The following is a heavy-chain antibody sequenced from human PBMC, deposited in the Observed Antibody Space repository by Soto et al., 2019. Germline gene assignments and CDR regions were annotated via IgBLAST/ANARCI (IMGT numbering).Heavy chain of an antibody. CDR2: ISYDGSNK. CDR3: ARDPRRDKYYDYVWGSRGEIYGMDV. D-gene: IGHD3-16*01. V-gene: IGHV3-30-3*01. CDR1: GFTFSSYA. Sequence: GGSLRLSCAASGFTFSSYAMHWVRQAPGKGLEWVAVISYDGSNKYYADSVKGRFTISRDNSKNTLYLQMNSLRAEDTAVYYCARDPRRDKYYDYVWGSRGEIYGMDVWGQGTTVTVSS. J-gene: IGHJ6*02.